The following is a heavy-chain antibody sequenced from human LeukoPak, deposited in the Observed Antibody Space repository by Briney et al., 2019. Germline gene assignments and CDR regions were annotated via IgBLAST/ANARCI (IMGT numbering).Heavy chain of an antibody. D-gene: IGHD6-6*01. Sequence: GASVKVSCKASGGTFSSYAISWVRQAPGQGLEWMGRIIPIFGTANYAQKFQGRVTITTDESTSTAYMELSSLRSEDTAVYYCARSSYSSSPVNYWGQGTLVTVSS. CDR1: GGTFSSYA. J-gene: IGHJ4*02. V-gene: IGHV1-69*05. CDR3: ARSSYSSSPVNY. CDR2: IIPIFGTA.